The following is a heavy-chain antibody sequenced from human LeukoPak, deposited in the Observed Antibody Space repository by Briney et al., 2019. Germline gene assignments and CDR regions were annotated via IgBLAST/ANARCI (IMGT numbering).Heavy chain of an antibody. D-gene: IGHD3-10*01. CDR3: ARNYGSGSYYDPFDY. V-gene: IGHV5-51*01. J-gene: IGHJ4*02. CDR1: GYSFTTYW. Sequence: GESLKISCKGSGYSFTTYWIGWVRQMPGKGLEWMGILYPGDSDTRYSPPFKGQVTISADKSISTAYLQWSSLKASDTAMYYCARNYGSGSYYDPFDYWGQGTLVSVSS. CDR2: LYPGDSDT.